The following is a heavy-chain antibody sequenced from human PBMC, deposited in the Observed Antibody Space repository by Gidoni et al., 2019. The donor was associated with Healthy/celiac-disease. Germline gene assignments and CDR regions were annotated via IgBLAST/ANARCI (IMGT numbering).Heavy chain of an antibody. CDR3: ARATRYGDYESYYYYYGMDV. J-gene: IGHJ6*02. CDR2: IGTAGDT. Sequence: EVQLVESGGGLVQPGGSLRLSCAASGFTFSSYDMHWVRQATGKGLEWVSAIGTAGDTYYPGAVKGRFTISRENAKNSLYLQMNSLRAGDTAVYYCARATRYGDYESYYYYYGMDVWGQGTTVTVSS. D-gene: IGHD4-17*01. CDR1: GFTFSSYD. V-gene: IGHV3-13*04.